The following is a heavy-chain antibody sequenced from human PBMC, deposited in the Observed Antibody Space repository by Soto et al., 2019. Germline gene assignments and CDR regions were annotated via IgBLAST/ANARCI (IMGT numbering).Heavy chain of an antibody. CDR1: GFTFSSYG. Sequence: GGSLRLSCAASGFTFSSYGMHWVRQAPGKGLEWVAVISYDGSNKYYADSVKGRFTISRDNSKNTLYLQMNSLRAEDTAVYYCAKDCYGVGLLKYWGQGTLVTVSS. J-gene: IGHJ4*02. V-gene: IGHV3-30*18. CDR3: AKDCYGVGLLKY. CDR2: ISYDGSNK. D-gene: IGHD2-8*01.